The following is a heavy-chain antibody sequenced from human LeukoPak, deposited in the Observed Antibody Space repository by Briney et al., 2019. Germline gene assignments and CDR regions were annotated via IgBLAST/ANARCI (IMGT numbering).Heavy chain of an antibody. CDR1: GFTFSTYA. V-gene: IGHV3-7*01. D-gene: IGHD3-22*01. Sequence: GGSLRLSCAASGFTFSTYAMSWVRQAPGKGLEWVANIKQDGSEKYYVDSVKGRFTISRDNAKNSLYLQMNSLRAEDTAVYHCARSANYDSSGYLFDYWGQGTRVTVSS. CDR3: ARSANYDSSGYLFDY. J-gene: IGHJ4*02. CDR2: IKQDGSEK.